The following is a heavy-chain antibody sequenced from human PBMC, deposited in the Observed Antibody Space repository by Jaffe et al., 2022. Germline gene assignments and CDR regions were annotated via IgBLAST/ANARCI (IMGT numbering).Heavy chain of an antibody. CDR3: ARGYLNRYSSSWNWFDP. CDR2: INPNSGGT. Sequence: QVQLVQSGAEVKKPGASVKVSCKASGYTFTGYYMHWVRQAPGQGLEWMGWINPNSGGTNYAQKFQGRVTMTRDTSISTAYMELSRLRSDDTAVYYCARGYLNRYSSSWNWFDPWGQGTLVTVSS. V-gene: IGHV1-2*02. J-gene: IGHJ5*02. CDR1: GYTFTGYY. D-gene: IGHD6-13*01.